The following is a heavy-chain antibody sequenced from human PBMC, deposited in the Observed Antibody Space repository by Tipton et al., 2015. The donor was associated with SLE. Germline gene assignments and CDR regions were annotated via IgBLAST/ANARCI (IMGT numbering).Heavy chain of an antibody. J-gene: IGHJ4*02. D-gene: IGHD3-22*01. CDR2: ISGSGGST. V-gene: IGHV3-23*01. CDR1: GFTFSSYA. Sequence: SLRLSCAASGFTFSSYAMSWVRQAPGKGLEWVSAISGSGGSTYYADSVKGRFTISRDNSKNTLYLQMNSLRTEDTAVYFCAKSRGTMIVVVHYWGQGTQVTVSS. CDR3: AKSRGTMIVVVHY.